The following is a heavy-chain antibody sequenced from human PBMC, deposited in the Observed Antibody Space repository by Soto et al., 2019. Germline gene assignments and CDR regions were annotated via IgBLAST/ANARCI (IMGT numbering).Heavy chain of an antibody. CDR2: ISGSGGST. CDR1: GFTFSSYA. D-gene: IGHD2-2*01. CDR3: EKAKEYQLPSQRYFDS. V-gene: IGHV3-23*01. J-gene: IGHJ4*02. Sequence: GALRLSCAASGFTFSSYAMSWVRQAPGKGLEWVSAISGSGGSTYYADSVKGRFTISRDNSKNTLYLQMNSLRAEDTAVYYWEKAKEYQLPSQRYFDSGGEGPLVTVPS.